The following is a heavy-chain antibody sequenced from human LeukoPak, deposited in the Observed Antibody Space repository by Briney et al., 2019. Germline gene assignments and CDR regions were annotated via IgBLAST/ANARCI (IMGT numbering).Heavy chain of an antibody. Sequence: PGRSLRLSCAASGFTFDTYGMLWVRLAPGKGLEWVAVIAYDGSNKYYADSVKGRFTISRDNSKNTLYLQMNSLRGEDTAVYYCAKEKAIGTINYGLDVWGQGTTVTVSS. V-gene: IGHV3-30*18. J-gene: IGHJ6*02. CDR2: IAYDGSNK. CDR1: GFTFDTYG. D-gene: IGHD1-1*01. CDR3: AKEKAIGTINYGLDV.